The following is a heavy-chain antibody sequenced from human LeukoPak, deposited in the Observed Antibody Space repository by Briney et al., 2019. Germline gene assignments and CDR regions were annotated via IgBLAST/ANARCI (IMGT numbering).Heavy chain of an antibody. CDR3: ARAGDYGDYVGYFDY. CDR1: GFTFSNYG. J-gene: IGHJ4*02. Sequence: GGSLRLSCAASGFTFSNYGMSWVRQAPGKGLEWVSGISGSGGSTYYADSVKGRFTISRDNAKNSLYLQMNSLRAEDTAVYYCARAGDYGDYVGYFDYWGQGTLVTVSS. V-gene: IGHV3-23*01. CDR2: ISGSGGST. D-gene: IGHD4-17*01.